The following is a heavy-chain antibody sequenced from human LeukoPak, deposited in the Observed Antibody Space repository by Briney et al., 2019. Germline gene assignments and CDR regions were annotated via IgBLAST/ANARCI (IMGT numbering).Heavy chain of an antibody. Sequence: GGSLRLSCAASGFTFSSYAMSWVRQAPGKGLEWVSSISSSSSYIYYADSVKGRFTISRDNSKNTLYLQMNSLRAEDTAVYYCAKALGVVPLQNWFDPWGQGTLVTVSS. CDR1: GFTFSSYA. J-gene: IGHJ5*02. CDR2: ISSSSSYI. D-gene: IGHD3-3*01. CDR3: AKALGVVPLQNWFDP. V-gene: IGHV3-23*01.